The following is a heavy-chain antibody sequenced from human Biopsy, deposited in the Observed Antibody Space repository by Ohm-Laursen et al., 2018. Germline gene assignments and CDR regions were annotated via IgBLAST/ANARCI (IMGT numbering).Heavy chain of an antibody. CDR3: GNEVHGRDY. J-gene: IGHJ4*02. Sequence: SETLSLTCEVYGKTFSDYYRSWIRQPPGKGLEWIGQINQSGRTNYNPSLKSRVNISADKSNNQFSLKLTSVTSADTAVYFCGNEVHGRDYWGLEALVTVSS. CDR1: GKTFSDYY. V-gene: IGHV4-34*08. CDR2: INQSGRT. D-gene: IGHD2-15*01.